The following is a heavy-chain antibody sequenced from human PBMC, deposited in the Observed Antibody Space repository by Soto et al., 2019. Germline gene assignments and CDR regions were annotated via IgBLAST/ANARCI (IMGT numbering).Heavy chain of an antibody. Sequence: EVQLLESGGGLVQPGGSLRLSCAASVFTFSSYAMSWVRQAPGKGLEWVSAISGSGGSTYYADSVKGRFTISRDNSKNTLYLQMNSLRAEDTAVYYCATWRLDYTRGGADACDIWGQGTMVTVSS. CDR3: ATWRLDYTRGGADACDI. D-gene: IGHD4-4*01. CDR1: VFTFSSYA. J-gene: IGHJ3*02. CDR2: ISGSGGST. V-gene: IGHV3-23*01.